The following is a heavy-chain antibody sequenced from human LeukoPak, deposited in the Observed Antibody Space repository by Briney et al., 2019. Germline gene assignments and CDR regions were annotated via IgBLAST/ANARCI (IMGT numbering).Heavy chain of an antibody. CDR3: ASGGYCSGGSCYKEGPNWFDP. V-gene: IGHV4-34*09. CDR1: GGSFSGYY. D-gene: IGHD2-15*01. Sequence: SETLSLTCAVYGGSFSGYYWSWIRQPPGKGLEWIGEINHSGSTYYNPSLKSRVTISVDTSKNQFSLKLSSVTAADTAVYYCASGGYCSGGSCYKEGPNWFDPWGQGTLVTVSS. J-gene: IGHJ5*02. CDR2: INHSGST.